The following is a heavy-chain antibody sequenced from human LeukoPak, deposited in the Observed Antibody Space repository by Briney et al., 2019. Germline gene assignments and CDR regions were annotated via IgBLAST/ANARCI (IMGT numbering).Heavy chain of an antibody. CDR3: AKRTSEAYFDS. V-gene: IGHV3-23*01. J-gene: IGHJ4*02. CDR2: ICGGSSRA. Sequence: GESLRLFCAASGFSFSAYWMSWVRQAPGKGLEWVSSICGGSSRAYYADSVKGRLTVSRDISKSTLYLEMKSLRVEDTAVYYCAKRTSEAYFDSWGQGTLVTVSS. CDR1: GFSFSAYW.